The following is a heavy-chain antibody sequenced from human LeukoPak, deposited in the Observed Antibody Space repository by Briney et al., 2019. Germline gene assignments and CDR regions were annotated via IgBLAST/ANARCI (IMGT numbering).Heavy chain of an antibody. J-gene: IGHJ5*02. CDR1: GGSISSYY. V-gene: IGHV4-4*07. CDR2: IYTSGST. CDR3: ARGPLTVTRGFDP. D-gene: IGHD4-17*01. Sequence: SETLPLTCTVSGGSISSYYWSWIRQPAGKGLEWIGRIYTSGSTNYNPSLKRRVTMSVDTSKNHFSLKLSSVTAADTAVYYCARGPLTVTRGFDPWGQGTLVTVSS.